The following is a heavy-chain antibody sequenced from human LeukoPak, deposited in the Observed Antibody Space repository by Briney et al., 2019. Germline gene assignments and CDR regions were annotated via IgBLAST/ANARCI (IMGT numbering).Heavy chain of an antibody. CDR3: GKDNYGDYCGVDH. CDR2: VSWKSDNI. J-gene: IGHJ5*02. V-gene: IGHV3-9*01. Sequence: GGSLRLSCAASGFTFDDYAMHWVRQAPGKGLEWVSGVSWKSDNIGYADSVKGRFIISRDNAKRSLYLEMNSLRVEDTALYFCGKDNYGDYCGVDHWGQGTLVSVSS. D-gene: IGHD4-17*01. CDR1: GFTFDDYA.